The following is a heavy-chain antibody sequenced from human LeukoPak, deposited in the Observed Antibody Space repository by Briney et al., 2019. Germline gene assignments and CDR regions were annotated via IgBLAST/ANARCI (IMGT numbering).Heavy chain of an antibody. Sequence: SVTVSCKASGGTFNSYAISWVRQAPGQGLEWMGGIIPIFGTANYAQKFQGRVTITADESTSTAYMELSSLRSEDTAVYYCARDQYSSSWYGGGDAFDVWGQGTMVTVSS. CDR3: ARDQYSSSWYGGGDAFDV. J-gene: IGHJ3*01. CDR1: GGTFNSYA. CDR2: IIPIFGTA. V-gene: IGHV1-69*13. D-gene: IGHD6-13*01.